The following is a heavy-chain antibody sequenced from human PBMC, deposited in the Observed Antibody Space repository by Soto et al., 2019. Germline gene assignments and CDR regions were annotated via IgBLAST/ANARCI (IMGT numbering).Heavy chain of an antibody. D-gene: IGHD1-26*01. J-gene: IGHJ4*02. CDR3: AKDRLSGSYHRYFDS. V-gene: IGHV3-23*01. Sequence: EVQLLESGGGLVQPGGSLRLSCAASGFTFSTYAMSWVRQAPGKGLDGVAAISGRDGSTYYADSVKGRFTISRDSSKNTLYLQMNSLRAEDTAVYYCAKDRLSGSYHRYFDSWGQGTLVTVSS. CDR2: ISGRDGST. CDR1: GFTFSTYA.